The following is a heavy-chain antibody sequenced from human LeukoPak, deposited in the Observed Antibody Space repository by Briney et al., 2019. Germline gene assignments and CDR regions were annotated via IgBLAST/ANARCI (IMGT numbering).Heavy chain of an antibody. V-gene: IGHV3-53*01. CDR1: GFTVSSNY. D-gene: IGHD1-14*01. Sequence: GGCLRLSCAASGFTVSSNYMSWVRQAPGKGLEWVSVIYSGGSTYYADSVKGRFTISRDNSKNTLYLQMNSLRAEDTAVYYCARDTGPEPMGDYWGQGTLVTVSS. J-gene: IGHJ4*02. CDR2: IYSGGST. CDR3: ARDTGPEPMGDY.